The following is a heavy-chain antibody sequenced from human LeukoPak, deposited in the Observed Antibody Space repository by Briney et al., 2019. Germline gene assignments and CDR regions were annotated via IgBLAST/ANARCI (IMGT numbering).Heavy chain of an antibody. CDR1: GFTFSNSA. D-gene: IGHD1-26*01. Sequence: ASVKVSCKASGFTFSNSAVQWVRQARGQRLEWIGWIVVGSGRTHYAQNLQERITITRDMSTNTAYMELSSLRSDDTAVYYCAAELYSGTYGRCCSFAFWGQGTQVTVSS. J-gene: IGHJ4*02. V-gene: IGHV1-58*01. CDR3: AAELYSGTYGRCCSFAF. CDR2: IVVGSGRT.